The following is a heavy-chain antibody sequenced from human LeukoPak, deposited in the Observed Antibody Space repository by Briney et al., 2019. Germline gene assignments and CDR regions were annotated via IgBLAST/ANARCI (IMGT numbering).Heavy chain of an antibody. Sequence: SVKVSCKASGGTFSSYAISWVRQAPGQGLEWMGRIIPIFGTANYAQKFQGRVTITTDESTSTAYMELSSLRSEDTAVYYCARGWSGSYYSHYYYYMDVWGKGTTVTVSS. D-gene: IGHD1-26*01. V-gene: IGHV1-69*05. CDR3: ARGWSGSYYSHYYYYMDV. J-gene: IGHJ6*03. CDR1: GGTFSSYA. CDR2: IIPIFGTA.